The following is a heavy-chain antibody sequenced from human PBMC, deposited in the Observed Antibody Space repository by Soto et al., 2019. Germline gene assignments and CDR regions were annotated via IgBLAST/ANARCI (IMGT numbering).Heavy chain of an antibody. D-gene: IGHD3-22*01. J-gene: IGHJ4*02. CDR1: GFSLSTSGVG. CDR3: AHSSSSGYDHWAWTFDY. V-gene: IGHV2-5*02. CDR2: IYWDDDK. Sequence: QITLKESGPTLVKPTQTLTLTCTFSGFSLSTSGVGVGWIRQPPGKALEWLALIYWDDDKRYSPSLKSRLTITKDTSKNQVVLTMTNMDPVDTATYYCAHSSSSGYDHWAWTFDYWGQGTLVTVSS.